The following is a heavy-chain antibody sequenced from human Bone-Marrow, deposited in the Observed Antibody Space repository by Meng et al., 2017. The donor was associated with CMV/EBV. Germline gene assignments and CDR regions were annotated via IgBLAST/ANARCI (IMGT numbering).Heavy chain of an antibody. CDR3: AREKVLYYDFWSGQIDY. Sequence: SVKVSRKASGGTFSSYAISWVRQAPGQGLEWMGGIIPIFGTANYAQKFQGRVTITTDESTSTAYMELSSLRSEDAAVYYCAREKVLYYDFWSGQIDYRGQGTLVTVSS. CDR2: IIPIFGTA. D-gene: IGHD3-3*01. J-gene: IGHJ4*02. V-gene: IGHV1-69*05. CDR1: GGTFSSYA.